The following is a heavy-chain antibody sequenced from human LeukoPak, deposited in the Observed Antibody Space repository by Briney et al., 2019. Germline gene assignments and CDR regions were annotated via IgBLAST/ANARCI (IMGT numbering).Heavy chain of an antibody. CDR1: GYTFTDYF. CDR2: IIPIFGTA. D-gene: IGHD3-10*01. J-gene: IGHJ3*02. Sequence: SVKVSCKVSGYTFTDYFMHWVRLAPGQGLEWMGGIIPIFGTANYAQKFQGRVTITADESTSTAYMELSSLRSEDTAVYYCANGSGYDAFDIWGQGTMVTVSS. CDR3: ANGSGYDAFDI. V-gene: IGHV1-69*13.